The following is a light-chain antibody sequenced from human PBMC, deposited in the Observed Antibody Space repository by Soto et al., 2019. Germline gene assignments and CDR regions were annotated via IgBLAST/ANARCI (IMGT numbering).Light chain of an antibody. CDR2: YAF. CDR1: QDISKY. Sequence: DIQMTQSPSSLSASVGDKVTITCQASQDISKYLNWYQQKPGKAPKLLIYYAFNLETGVPSRFSGIGSVTDFTSTISRLQPEDIATYYCQQYDNLPYTLGPGTKLEIK. V-gene: IGKV1-33*01. J-gene: IGKJ2*01. CDR3: QQYDNLPYT.